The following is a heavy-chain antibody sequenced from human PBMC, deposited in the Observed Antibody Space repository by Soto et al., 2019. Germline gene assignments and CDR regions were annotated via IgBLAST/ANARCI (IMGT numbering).Heavy chain of an antibody. D-gene: IGHD1-26*01. CDR3: ARGGSRCDT. V-gene: IGHV4-59*11. CDR2: IYYRGST. CDR1: GGSISPHY. Sequence: PSETLSLTCTVSGGSISPHYWSWIRQPPGKGLEWIGYIYYRGSTNYSPSLKSRVTISVDTSKNQFSLKVNSVTAADTAVYFCARGGSRCDTWGQGTLVTVS. J-gene: IGHJ5*02.